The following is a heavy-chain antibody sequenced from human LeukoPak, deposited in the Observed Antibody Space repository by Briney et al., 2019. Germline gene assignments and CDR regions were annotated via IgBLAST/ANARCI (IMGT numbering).Heavy chain of an antibody. CDR2: VNPNSGVT. D-gene: IGHD6-19*01. CDR3: ARDLAVAGTPLGY. J-gene: IGHJ4*02. V-gene: IGHV1-2*02. Sequence: GASVKVSCKASGYTFTSYYLHWVRHAPGQGLQWMGWVNPNSGVTNYAQKFQGRVTMTRDTSISTGYMELRRLRYDDTAVYYCARDLAVAGTPLGYWGQGTLVTVSS. CDR1: GYTFTSYY.